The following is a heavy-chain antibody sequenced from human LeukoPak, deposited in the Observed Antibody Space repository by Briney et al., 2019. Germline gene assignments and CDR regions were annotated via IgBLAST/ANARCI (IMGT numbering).Heavy chain of an antibody. CDR2: IYYSGST. J-gene: IGHJ4*02. Sequence: SETLSLTCTVSGGSIGPYYCSWIRQPPGKGIEWIGYIYYSGSTNYNPSLNSRVTISVDTSKNQFSLKLSSMTAADAAVYYCARHGGGGESYPRGFDYWGRGNLVTVSS. V-gene: IGHV4-59*08. D-gene: IGHD1-26*01. CDR1: GGSIGPYY. CDR3: ARHGGGGESYPRGFDY.